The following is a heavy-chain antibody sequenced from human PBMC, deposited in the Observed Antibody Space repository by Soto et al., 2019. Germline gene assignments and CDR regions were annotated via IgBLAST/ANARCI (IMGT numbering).Heavy chain of an antibody. CDR1: GGSISSHY. Sequence: SETLSLTCTVSGGSISSHYWSWIRQPPGKGLEWIGYIYHNGTTTYNPSLKSRLTISIDTSRNQFSLRLSSVTAADTAVYYCAREVQYWFDPWGQGTLVTVS. D-gene: IGHD1-1*01. V-gene: IGHV4-59*11. J-gene: IGHJ5*02. CDR2: IYHNGTT. CDR3: AREVQYWFDP.